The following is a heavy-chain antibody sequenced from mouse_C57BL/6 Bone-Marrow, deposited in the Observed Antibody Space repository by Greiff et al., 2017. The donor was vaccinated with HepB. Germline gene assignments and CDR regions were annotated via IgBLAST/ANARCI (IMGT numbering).Heavy chain of an antibody. CDR3: ARRRLKGFAY. V-gene: IGHV1-64*01. J-gene: IGHJ3*01. D-gene: IGHD1-3*01. CDR1: GYTFTSYW. Sequence: LQQPGAELVKPGASVKLSCKASGYTFTSYWMHWVKQRPGQGLEWIGMIHPNSGSTNYNEKFKSKATLTVDKSSSTAYMQLSSLTSEDSAVYYCARRRLKGFAYWGQGTLVTVSA. CDR2: IHPNSGST.